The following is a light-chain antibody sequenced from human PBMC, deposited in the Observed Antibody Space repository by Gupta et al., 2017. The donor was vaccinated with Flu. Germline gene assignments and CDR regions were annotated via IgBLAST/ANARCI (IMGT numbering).Light chain of an antibody. CDR1: SGHSSYA. J-gene: IGLJ3*02. Sequence: QLMVTQSPSASASLGASVKLTCTLSSGHSSYAIAWHQHQPEKGPRYLMKLYSDGSHIKGDRIPDRVSGSSSGTERFLTISSLQSDDEADYYCQTWGSGIPVFGGGTKLTVL. CDR3: QTWGSGIPV. CDR2: LYSDGSH. V-gene: IGLV4-69*01.